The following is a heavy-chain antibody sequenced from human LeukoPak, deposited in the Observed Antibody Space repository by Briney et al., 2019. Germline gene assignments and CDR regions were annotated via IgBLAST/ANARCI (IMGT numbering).Heavy chain of an antibody. CDR3: ARRFWVGYCSSTGCPPSNWFDP. Sequence: SETLSLTCTVSGGSISSSSYYWGWIRQPPGKGLEWIGSIYYSGSTYYNPSLKSRVTISVDTSKNQFSLKLSSVTAADTAVYYCARRFWVGYCSSTGCPPSNWFDPWGQGTLVTVSS. J-gene: IGHJ5*02. D-gene: IGHD2-2*01. V-gene: IGHV4-39*01. CDR1: GGSISSSSYY. CDR2: IYYSGST.